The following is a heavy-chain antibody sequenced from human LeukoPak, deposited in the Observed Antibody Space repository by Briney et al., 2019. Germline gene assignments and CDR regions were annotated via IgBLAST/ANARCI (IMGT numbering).Heavy chain of an antibody. CDR1: GYTFTSYA. D-gene: IGHD3-16*01. CDR2: INAGNGNT. J-gene: IGHJ4*02. Sequence: GASVKVSCKASGYTFTSYAMHWVRQAPGQRLEWMGWINAGNGNTKYSQKFQGRVTITRDTSASTAYMELSSLRSEDTAVYYCARGFEPWGPPFDYWGQGTLVTVSS. V-gene: IGHV1-3*01. CDR3: ARGFEPWGPPFDY.